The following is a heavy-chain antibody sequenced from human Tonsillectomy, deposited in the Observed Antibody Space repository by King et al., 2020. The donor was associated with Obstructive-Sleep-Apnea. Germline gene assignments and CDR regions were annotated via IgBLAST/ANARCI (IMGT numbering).Heavy chain of an antibody. J-gene: IGHJ6*02. CDR3: AKVREPYYYGMDV. CDR1: GFTFSSSG. CDR2: VRYDGNNK. Sequence: VQLVESGGGVVQPGGSLRLSCAASGFTFSSSGMHWVRQAPGKGLEWVAFVRYDGNNKFYADTVQGRVTISRDNSKNTLLLQMTSLRPEDTAVYYCAKVREPYYYGMDVWGQGTTVTVSS. V-gene: IGHV3-30*02. D-gene: IGHD1-26*01.